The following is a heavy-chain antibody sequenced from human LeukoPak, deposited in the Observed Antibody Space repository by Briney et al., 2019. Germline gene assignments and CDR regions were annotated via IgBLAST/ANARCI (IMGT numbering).Heavy chain of an antibody. CDR1: GYSISSGYY. D-gene: IGHD1-26*01. CDR2: IYHSGST. CDR3: ARVSESYPIVGAPSSSPGSYYFDY. V-gene: IGHV4-38-2*02. Sequence: SETLSLTCTVSGYSISSGYYWGWIRQPPGKGLEWIGSIYHSGSTYYNPSLKSRVTISVDTSKNQFSLKLSSVTAADTAVYYCARVSESYPIVGAPSSSPGSYYFDYWGQGTLVTVSS. J-gene: IGHJ4*02.